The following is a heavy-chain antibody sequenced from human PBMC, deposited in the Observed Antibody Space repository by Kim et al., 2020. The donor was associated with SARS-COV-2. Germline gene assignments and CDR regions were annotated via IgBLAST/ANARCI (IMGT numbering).Heavy chain of an antibody. V-gene: IGHV3-11*06. J-gene: IGHJ4*02. CDR2: ISGGGTDT. D-gene: IGHD6-13*01. CDR3: TRDPRAADY. Sequence: GGSLRLSCEASGFTFSDYYMTWIRQAPGKGPELLSYISGGGTDTKYADSVKGRFTISRDNAKNSLYLQMNSLRVEDTAIYYCTRDPRAADYWGQGTVVSVSS. CDR1: GFTFSDYY.